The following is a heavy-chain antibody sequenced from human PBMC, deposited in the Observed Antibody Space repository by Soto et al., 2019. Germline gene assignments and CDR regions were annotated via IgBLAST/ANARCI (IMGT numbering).Heavy chain of an antibody. CDR1: GFTLSIYA. V-gene: IGHV3-23*01. CDR2: ISGSGDYT. Sequence: GGSLRLSCAASGFTLSIYAMSWVRQAPGKGLEWVSAISGSGDYTYYADSVKGRFAISRDNSKNTLYLQMNSLRAEDTAVYYCAKVLKAVAGTYDYWGQGTMVTVSS. CDR3: AKVLKAVAGTYDY. J-gene: IGHJ4*02. D-gene: IGHD6-19*01.